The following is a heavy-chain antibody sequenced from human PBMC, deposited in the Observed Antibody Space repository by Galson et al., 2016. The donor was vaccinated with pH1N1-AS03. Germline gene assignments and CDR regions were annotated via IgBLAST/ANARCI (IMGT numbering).Heavy chain of an antibody. CDR2: IKSTPDGGTA. CDR3: TTGPIGYCANSSCTDY. Sequence: SLRLSCAASGFTFNNAYMSWVRQSPGKGLEWLGLIKSTPDGGTADYGAPVIGRFTISRDDSKNTLFLQMNGLKTDDTAVYYCTTGPIGYCANSSCTDYWGQGTLVTVSS. V-gene: IGHV3-15*01. J-gene: IGHJ4*02. D-gene: IGHD2-8*01. CDR1: GFTFNNAY.